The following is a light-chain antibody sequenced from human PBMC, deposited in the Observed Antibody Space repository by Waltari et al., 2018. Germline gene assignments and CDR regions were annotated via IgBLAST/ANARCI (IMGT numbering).Light chain of an antibody. CDR3: QQYNNYWT. CDR2: KAS. V-gene: IGKV1-5*03. CDR1: ESIRSW. Sequence: DIQMTQSPSTLSASVGDPVIITCRASESIRSWLAWYQQKPGKAPKLLIYKASSLESGVPSRFSGSGSGTEFTLTISSLQPDDFATYYCQQYNNYWTFGQGTKVDMK. J-gene: IGKJ1*01.